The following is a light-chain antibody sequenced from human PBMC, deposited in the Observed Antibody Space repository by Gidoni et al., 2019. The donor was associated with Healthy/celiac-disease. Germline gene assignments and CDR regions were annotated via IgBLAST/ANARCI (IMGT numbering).Light chain of an antibody. CDR2: AAS. Sequence: AIRMTQSPSSFSASTGDRVTITCLVSQGISSYLAWYQQKPGKAPKLLIYAASTLQSGVPSRFSGSVSGTDFTLTISCLQSEDFATYYCQQYYSYPLTFGGGTKVEIK. CDR1: QGISSY. V-gene: IGKV1-8*01. J-gene: IGKJ4*01. CDR3: QQYYSYPLT.